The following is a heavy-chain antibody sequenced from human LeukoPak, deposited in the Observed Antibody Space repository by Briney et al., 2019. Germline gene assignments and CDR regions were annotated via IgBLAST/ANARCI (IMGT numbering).Heavy chain of an antibody. CDR2: LNSGGSRT. D-gene: IGHD5-18*01. V-gene: IGHV3-74*01. CDR3: ARYSYGSDVFDI. CDR1: GFTFSNYW. J-gene: IGHJ3*02. Sequence: GGSLRLSCAASGFTFSNYWMHWVRQAPGKGLVWVSRLNSGGSRTSYADSVKGRFTISRDNAENTLFLQMNSLRAEDTAVYYCARYSYGSDVFDIWGQGTMVTVSS.